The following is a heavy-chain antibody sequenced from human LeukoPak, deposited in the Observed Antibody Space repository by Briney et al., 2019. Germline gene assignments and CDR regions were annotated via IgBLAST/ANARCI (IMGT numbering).Heavy chain of an antibody. J-gene: IGHJ3*02. D-gene: IGHD6-6*01. V-gene: IGHV4-4*07. CDR2: IYTSGST. CDR3: ARHVSVAARLDAFDI. CDR1: GGSISSYY. Sequence: PSETLSLTCTVSGGSISSYYWSWIRQPAGKGLEWIGRIYTSGSTNYNPSLKSRVTMSVDTSKNQFSLKLSSVAAADTAVYYCARHVSVAARLDAFDIWGQGTMVTVSS.